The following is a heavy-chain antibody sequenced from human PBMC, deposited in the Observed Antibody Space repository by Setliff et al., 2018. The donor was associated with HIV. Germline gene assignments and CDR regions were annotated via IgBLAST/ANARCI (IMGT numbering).Heavy chain of an antibody. D-gene: IGHD4-17*01. J-gene: IGHJ4*02. Sequence: ASVKVSCKTSGYTFSDYYMHWVRQAPGQGLEWMGWINPKSGDTKYAQKFQGRVTMTRDTSISTVYMELSSLTSADTAVYYCARDTVKATFSDYWGQGTLVTVSS. V-gene: IGHV1-2*02. CDR3: ARDTVKATFSDY. CDR1: GYTFSDYY. CDR2: INPKSGDT.